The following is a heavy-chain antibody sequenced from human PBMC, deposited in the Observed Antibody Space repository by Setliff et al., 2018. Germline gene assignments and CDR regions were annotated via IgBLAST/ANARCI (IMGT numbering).Heavy chain of an antibody. CDR3: ARVSSSWYPIDC. CDR1: GGSFSGYY. D-gene: IGHD6-13*01. Sequence: SETLSLTCAVYGGSFSGYYWSWIRQPPGKGLEWIGYIYYSGSTYYNPSLKSRVTISVDTSKNQFSLKLSSVTAADTAVYYCARVSSSWYPIDCWGQGALVTVSS. J-gene: IGHJ4*02. V-gene: IGHV4-34*01. CDR2: IYYSGST.